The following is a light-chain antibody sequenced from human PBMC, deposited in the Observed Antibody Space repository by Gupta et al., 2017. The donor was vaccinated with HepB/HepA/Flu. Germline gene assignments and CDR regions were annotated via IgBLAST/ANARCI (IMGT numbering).Light chain of an antibody. Sequence: DIVMTQSLYSQHDTPGERACMSCRSSQSLLTRNGNNYVDWYLQKPGQSPQLLIYLGSTRAAGVPDRFSSSGSGTDFTQKISRVEAEDVGVYYCMQALTSPLTFGAGTRVEIK. V-gene: IGKV2-28*01. CDR1: QSLLTRNGNNY. CDR3: MQALTSPLT. J-gene: IGKJ4*01. CDR2: LGS.